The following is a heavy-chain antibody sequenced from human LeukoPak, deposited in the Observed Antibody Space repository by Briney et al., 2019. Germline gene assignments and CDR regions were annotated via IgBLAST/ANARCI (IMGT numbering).Heavy chain of an antibody. V-gene: IGHV3-74*01. CDR3: AKDGDTMSGTYYYDMDV. D-gene: IGHD1-26*01. CDR1: GFPFSNYW. CDR2: INTDERTT. J-gene: IGHJ6*03. Sequence: PGGSLRLSCTASGFPFSNYWMHWVRQAPGKGLLWVSRINTDERTTDYADSVKGRFTISRDNARNTLYLQMNSLRGEDTAVYYCAKDGDTMSGTYYYDMDVWGKGTTVTIS.